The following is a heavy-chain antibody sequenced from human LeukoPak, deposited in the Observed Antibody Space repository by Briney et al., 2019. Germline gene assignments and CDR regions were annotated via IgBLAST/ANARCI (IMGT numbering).Heavy chain of an antibody. CDR2: INPSGGST. Sequence: ASVKVSCKASGYTFTSYYLHWVRQAPGQGLEWMGIINPSGGSTSYPQKFQGRVTMSRDTSTSTVYMELSSLRSEDTAVYYCARAIFDGHNPYDAFDVWGQGTMVTVSS. CDR1: GYTFTSYY. D-gene: IGHD3-3*01. V-gene: IGHV1-46*01. CDR3: ARAIFDGHNPYDAFDV. J-gene: IGHJ3*01.